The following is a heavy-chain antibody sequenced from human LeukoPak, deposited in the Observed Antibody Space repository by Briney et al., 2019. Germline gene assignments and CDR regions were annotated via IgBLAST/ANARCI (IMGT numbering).Heavy chain of an antibody. CDR3: ARALVDGCKELGY. D-gene: IGHD5-24*01. CDR2: ISAYNGNT. CDR1: GYSFTTYG. J-gene: IGHJ4*02. V-gene: IGHV1-18*01. Sequence: ASVRVSCKASGYSFTTYGITWVRQAPGQGLEWMGWISAYNGNTNYAQKLQGRVTMTTDTSTSTAYMELRSLRSDDTAVYYCARALVDGCKELGYWGQGTLVTVSS.